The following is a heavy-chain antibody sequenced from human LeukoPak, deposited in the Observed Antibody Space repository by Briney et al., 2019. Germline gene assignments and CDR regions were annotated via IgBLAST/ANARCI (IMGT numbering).Heavy chain of an antibody. V-gene: IGHV3-48*03. D-gene: IGHD3-22*01. Sequence: PGGSLRLSCAASGFTFSNYEMNWVRQAPGKGLEWVSYISSGGSTTYYADSVEGRFTISRDNSKNTLYLQMNSLRAEDTAVYYCAKNYDSSGYYPGPFGYWGQGTLVTVSS. CDR3: AKNYDSSGYYPGPFGY. CDR1: GFTFSNYE. J-gene: IGHJ4*02. CDR2: ISSGGSTT.